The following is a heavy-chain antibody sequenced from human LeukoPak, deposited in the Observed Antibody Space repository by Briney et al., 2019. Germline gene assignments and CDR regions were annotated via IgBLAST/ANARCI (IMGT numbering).Heavy chain of an antibody. CDR2: LYSSGSF. D-gene: IGHD4-23*01. CDR3: ARGGKATVVTL. Sequence: TSETLSLNCNVSGGSINSYHWSWIRQPAGEGLEWIGRLYSSGSFNYNPSLKSRVSMSVDTSKNQFSLKLTSVTAADTAVYFCARGGKATVVTLWGPGILVTVS. CDR1: GGSINSYH. J-gene: IGHJ4*02. V-gene: IGHV4-4*07.